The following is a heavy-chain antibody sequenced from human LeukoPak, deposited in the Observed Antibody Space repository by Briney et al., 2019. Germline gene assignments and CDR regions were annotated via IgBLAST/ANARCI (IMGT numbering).Heavy chain of an antibody. Sequence: GGSLRLSCAASGFTFSSHSMNWVRQAPGKGLEWVSSISSSSSYIYYADSVKGRFTISRDNAKNSLYLQMNSLRAEDTAIYYCARSSGWYHRGPDYYYYYMDVWGKGTTVTVS. J-gene: IGHJ6*03. D-gene: IGHD6-19*01. CDR2: ISSSSSYI. V-gene: IGHV3-21*01. CDR3: ARSSGWYHRGPDYYYYYMDV. CDR1: GFTFSSHS.